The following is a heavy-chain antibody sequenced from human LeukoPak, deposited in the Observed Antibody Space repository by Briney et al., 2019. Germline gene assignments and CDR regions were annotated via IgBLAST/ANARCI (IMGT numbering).Heavy chain of an antibody. Sequence: SETLSLTCTVSGHSISSGYVWAWSRRPPGKGLEWIGTIYHSASIYYNPSLQSRVSISVDTSKNQFSLKLNSVTAADTAVYFCARRSSGNYEYYFDYWGQGTLVTVSS. J-gene: IGHJ4*02. CDR2: IYHSASI. V-gene: IGHV4-38-2*02. CDR1: GHSISSGYV. CDR3: ARRSSGNYEYYFDY. D-gene: IGHD3-10*01.